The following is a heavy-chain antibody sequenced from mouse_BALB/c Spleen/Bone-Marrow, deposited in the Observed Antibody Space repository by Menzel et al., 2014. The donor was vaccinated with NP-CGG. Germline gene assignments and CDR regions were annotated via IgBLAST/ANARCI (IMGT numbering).Heavy chain of an antibody. CDR2: INPDSRTI. D-gene: IGHD3-3*01. Sequence: EVKVIESGGGLVQPGGSLKLSCAASGLDFSRYWMSWVRQAPGKGLEWIGEINPDSRTINSTPSLKDKFIISRDKGKNTLYLEMSKVRSEDTALYYCAGRDYYYGMDYWGQGTSVTVSS. V-gene: IGHV4-1*02. CDR1: GLDFSRYW. J-gene: IGHJ4*01. CDR3: AGRDYYYGMDY.